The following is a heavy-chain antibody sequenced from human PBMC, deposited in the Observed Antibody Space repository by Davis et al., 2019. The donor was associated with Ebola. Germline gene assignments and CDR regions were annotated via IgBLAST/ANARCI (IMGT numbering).Heavy chain of an antibody. CDR2: INSDGTNT. V-gene: IGHV3-74*01. CDR1: GFTFSRSW. CDR3: VKMFGGMDV. Sequence: HTGGSLRLSCLASGFTFSRSWMHWVRQAPGKGPVWVSRINSDGTNTSCADSVKGRFIISRDNAKNTLYLQMSSLRAEDTAVYYCVKMFGGMDVWGQGTTVTVSS. D-gene: IGHD3-16*01. J-gene: IGHJ6*02.